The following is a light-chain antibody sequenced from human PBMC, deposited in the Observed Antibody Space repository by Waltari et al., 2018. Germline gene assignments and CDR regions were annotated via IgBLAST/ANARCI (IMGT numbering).Light chain of an antibody. V-gene: IGLV2-14*01. J-gene: IGLJ2*01. CDR1: SSDVGGYNS. Sequence: QSALTQPASVSGSPGQSITISCTGTSSDVGGYNSASWYQQHPGKAPKVMFYDVTYRPSGVSNRFSGSKSGSTASLTISGLQAEDEGDYYCSSYTSSAVLFGGGTKVTVL. CDR2: DVT. CDR3: SSYTSSAVL.